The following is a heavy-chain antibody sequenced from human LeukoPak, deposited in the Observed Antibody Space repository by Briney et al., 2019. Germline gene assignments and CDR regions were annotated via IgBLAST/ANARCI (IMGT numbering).Heavy chain of an antibody. Sequence: GGSLRLSCAASGFTFINAWMTWVRQVPGKGLEWVGRIKSKTDGGATDYAAPVKGRFTISRDDSKNTLYLQMNSLKTEDTAVYYCTTEGFEYTGSWVAFDIWGQGTMVTVSS. D-gene: IGHD1-26*01. J-gene: IGHJ3*02. V-gene: IGHV3-15*01. CDR3: TTEGFEYTGSWVAFDI. CDR1: GFTFINAW. CDR2: IKSKTDGGAT.